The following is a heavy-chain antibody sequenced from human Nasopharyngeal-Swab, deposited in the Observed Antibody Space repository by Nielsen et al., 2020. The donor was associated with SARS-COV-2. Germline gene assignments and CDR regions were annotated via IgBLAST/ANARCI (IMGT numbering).Heavy chain of an antibody. CDR1: GYTFTSYY. D-gene: IGHD3-10*01. J-gene: IGHJ6*02. V-gene: IGHV1-46*01. CDR3: ARDITMVRGVNHPYYYYGMGV. Sequence: ASVKVSCKASGYTFTSYYMHWVRQAPGQGLEWMGIINPSGGSTSYAQKFQGRVTMTRDTSTSTVYMELSSLRSEDTAVYYCARDITMVRGVNHPYYYYGMGVWGQGTTVTVSS. CDR2: INPSGGST.